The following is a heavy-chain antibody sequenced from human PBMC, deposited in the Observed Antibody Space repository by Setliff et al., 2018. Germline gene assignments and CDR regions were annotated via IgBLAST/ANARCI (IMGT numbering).Heavy chain of an antibody. J-gene: IGHJ4*02. Sequence: SVKVSCKASGGTFSSYAISWVRQAPGQGLEWMGGIIPIFGTANYAQKLQGRVTMTTDTSTSTAYMELRSLRSDDTAVYYCARTVYYDSSGYGVWGQGTQVTVSS. D-gene: IGHD3-22*01. CDR1: GGTFSSYA. CDR2: IIPIFGTA. V-gene: IGHV1-69*05. CDR3: ARTVYYDSSGYGV.